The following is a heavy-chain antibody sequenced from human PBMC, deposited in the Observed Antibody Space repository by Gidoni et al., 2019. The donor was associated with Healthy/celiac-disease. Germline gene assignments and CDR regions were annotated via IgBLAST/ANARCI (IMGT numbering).Heavy chain of an antibody. CDR1: GGSISSSSYY. D-gene: IGHD3-22*01. Sequence: QLQLQESGPGLVKPLETLSLTCTVSGGSISSSSYYWGWIRQPPGKGLEWIGSIYYSGSTYYNPSLKSRVTISVDTSKNQFSLKLSSVTAADTAVYYCARQQITMIVVATPGWFDPWGQGTLVTVSS. J-gene: IGHJ5*02. CDR2: IYYSGST. CDR3: ARQQITMIVVATPGWFDP. V-gene: IGHV4-39*01.